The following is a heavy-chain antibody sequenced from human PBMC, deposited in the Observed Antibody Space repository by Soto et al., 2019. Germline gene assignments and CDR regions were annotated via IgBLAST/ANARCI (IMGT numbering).Heavy chain of an antibody. V-gene: IGHV4-31*03. CDR1: GGSISSGGYY. J-gene: IGHJ4*02. Sequence: QVQLQESGPGLVKPSQTLSLTCTVSGGSISSGGYYWSWIRPHPGKGLEWIGYIYYSVSTYYNPSLMSRVTISVDTSKPHFSLKLSSVTAAGTAVYYCARWFGDYWGQGNLVTVSS. CDR2: IYYSVST. CDR3: ARWFGDY. D-gene: IGHD3-16*01.